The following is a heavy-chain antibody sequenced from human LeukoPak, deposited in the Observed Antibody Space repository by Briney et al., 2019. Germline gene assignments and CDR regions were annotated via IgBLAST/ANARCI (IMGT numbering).Heavy chain of an antibody. CDR1: GFTFSSYW. V-gene: IGHV3-21*01. J-gene: IGHJ4*02. CDR3: ARENLAGPEDY. Sequence: GGSLRLSCAASGFTFSSYWMHWVRQAPGKGLEWVSSISSSSSYIYYADSVKGRFTISRDNAKNSLYLQMNSLRAEDTAVYYCARENLAGPEDYWGQGTLVTVSS. CDR2: ISSSSSYI.